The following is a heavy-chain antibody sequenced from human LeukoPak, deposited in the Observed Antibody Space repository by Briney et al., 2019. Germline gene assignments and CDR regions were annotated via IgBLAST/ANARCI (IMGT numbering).Heavy chain of an antibody. J-gene: IGHJ6*02. V-gene: IGHV1-2*02. CDR1: GYIFTAYY. CDR2: INPNSGGT. CDR3: ARVVGPPAGHYYHYGMDV. D-gene: IGHD2-2*01. Sequence: ASVKVSCKASGYIFTAYYMHWVRQAPGQGLEWMGWINPNSGGTNYAQKFQGRVTMTRDTSISPAYMELSRLRSDDTAVYYCARVVGPPAGHYYHYGMDVWGQGTMVTVSS.